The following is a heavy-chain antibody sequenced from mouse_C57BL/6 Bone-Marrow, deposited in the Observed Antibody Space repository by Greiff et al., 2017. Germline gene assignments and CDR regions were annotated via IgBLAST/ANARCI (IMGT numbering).Heavy chain of an antibody. Sequence: DVHLVESGGDLVKPGGSLKLSCAASGFTFSSYGMSWVRQTPDKRLEWVATISSGGSYTYYPDSVKGRFTISRDNAKNTLYLQMSSLKSEDTAMYYCAPGGYFDYWGQGTTLTVSS. CDR1: GFTFSSYG. J-gene: IGHJ2*01. CDR2: ISSGGSYT. CDR3: APGGYFDY. V-gene: IGHV5-6*01.